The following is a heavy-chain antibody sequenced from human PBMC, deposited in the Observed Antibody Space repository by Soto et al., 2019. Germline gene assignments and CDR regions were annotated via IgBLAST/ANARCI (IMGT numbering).Heavy chain of an antibody. Sequence: LRLSCAASGFTFSSYAMSWVRQAPGKGLEWVSIISGNGGSIYYADSVEGRFTISRDNSKNTLYLEMNSLRAEDTAVYYCARDGVGATTYFGYFDYWGQGVLVTVSS. CDR1: GFTFSSYA. D-gene: IGHD1-26*01. CDR3: ARDGVGATTYFGYFDY. V-gene: IGHV3-23*01. J-gene: IGHJ4*02. CDR2: ISGNGGSI.